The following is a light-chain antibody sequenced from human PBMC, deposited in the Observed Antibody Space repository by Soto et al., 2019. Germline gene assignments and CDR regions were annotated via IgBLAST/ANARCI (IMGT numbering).Light chain of an antibody. CDR3: SSYAGNNIVV. CDR1: SGDVGGYNY. Sequence: QSWLTQPPSVSGAPGQSVTISCSGTSGDVGGYNYVSWYQQHPGTSPKLVIYAVSERPSAVRDRFSGSKSGNTASLPVSGLQADDEADSYCSSYAGNNIVVFGGGTQVTVL. J-gene: IGLJ1*01. CDR2: AVS. V-gene: IGLV2-8*01.